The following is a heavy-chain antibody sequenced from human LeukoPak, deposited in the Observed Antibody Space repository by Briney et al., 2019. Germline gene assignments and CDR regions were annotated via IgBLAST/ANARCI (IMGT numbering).Heavy chain of an antibody. CDR1: GGSISSYY. Sequence: SETLSLTCTVSGGSISSYYWSWIRQSPGKGLECIGYIRYTGSTNYNPSLKSRVTISVETSKNQFSLKLKSVTAADTAVYYCARVSSGWYFDYYYYYYMDVWGKGTTVTISS. D-gene: IGHD6-19*01. CDR3: ARVSSGWYFDYYYYYYMDV. J-gene: IGHJ6*03. CDR2: IRYTGST. V-gene: IGHV4-59*01.